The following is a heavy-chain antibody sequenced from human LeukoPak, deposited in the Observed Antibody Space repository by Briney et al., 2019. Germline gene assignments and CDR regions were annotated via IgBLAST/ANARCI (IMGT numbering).Heavy chain of an antibody. Sequence: GGSLRLSCAASGLTVTNAWMHWFRQAPGKGLEWVGRIKRRSDGGTTDFAAPVKGRFSISTGDSENTLNLQMNSLKTEDTAVYYCTPVRIVAVPAAIPGNYWGQGTLVTVSS. J-gene: IGHJ4*02. V-gene: IGHV3-15*07. D-gene: IGHD2-2*02. CDR1: GLTVTNAW. CDR2: IKRRSDGGTT. CDR3: TPVRIVAVPAAIPGNY.